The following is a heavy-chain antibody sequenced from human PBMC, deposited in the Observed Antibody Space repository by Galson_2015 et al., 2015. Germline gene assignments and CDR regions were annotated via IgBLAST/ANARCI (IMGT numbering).Heavy chain of an antibody. V-gene: IGHV1-18*04. CDR3: ARDLCSSTSCPTKHYYIGMDV. CDR1: GYTFASYH. CDR2: ISAYNGNT. J-gene: IGHJ6*02. D-gene: IGHD2-2*01. Sequence: SVKVSCKASGYTFASYHISWVRQAPGQGLEWMGWISAYNGNTNYAQKLQGRVTMTTDTSTSTAYMELRSLRSDDTAVYYCARDLCSSTSCPTKHYYIGMDVWGQGTTVTVSS.